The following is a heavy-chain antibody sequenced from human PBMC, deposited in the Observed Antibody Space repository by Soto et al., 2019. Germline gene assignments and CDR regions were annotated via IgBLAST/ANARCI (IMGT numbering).Heavy chain of an antibody. J-gene: IGHJ6*02. D-gene: IGHD6-13*01. Sequence: SETLSLTCAVYGGSFSGYYWSWIRQPPGKGLEWIGEINHSGSTNYNPSLKSRVTISVDTSKNQFSLKLSSVTAADTAVYYCARVVAAAGEYYYGMDVWGQGTTVTVSS. CDR3: ARVVAAAGEYYYGMDV. CDR1: GGSFSGYY. V-gene: IGHV4-34*01. CDR2: INHSGST.